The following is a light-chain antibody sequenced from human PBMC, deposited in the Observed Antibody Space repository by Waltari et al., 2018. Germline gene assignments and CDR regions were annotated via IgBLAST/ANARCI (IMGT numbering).Light chain of an antibody. CDR3: NSRDSSGNPPYV. Sequence: SSELTQDPAVSVALGQTVRITCQGDSLRSYYASWYQQKPGQAPVLVIFGKNNRPSGIPDRLSGSSSGNKASLTITGAQAEDEADYYCNSRDSSGNPPYVFGTGTKVTVL. J-gene: IGLJ1*01. CDR1: SLRSYY. CDR2: GKN. V-gene: IGLV3-19*01.